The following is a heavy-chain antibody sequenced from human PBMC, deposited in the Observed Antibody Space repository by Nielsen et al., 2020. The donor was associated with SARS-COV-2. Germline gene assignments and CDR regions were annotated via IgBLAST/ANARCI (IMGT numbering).Heavy chain of an antibody. V-gene: IGHV3-7*01. J-gene: IGHJ2*01. CDR2: IKPDGSEK. Sequence: GESLKISCAASGFPFSDFYMTWIRQHPGKGLEWVADIKPDGSEKFYVDSVKGRFTISRDNAKNSMSLQMNSLRVEDTAVYYCARDADPSARHWYFDIWGRGTLVSVSS. CDR3: ARDADPSARHWYFDI. CDR1: GFPFSDFY. D-gene: IGHD3-3*01.